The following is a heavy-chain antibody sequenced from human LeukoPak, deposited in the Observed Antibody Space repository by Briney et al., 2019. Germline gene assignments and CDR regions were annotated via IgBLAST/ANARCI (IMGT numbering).Heavy chain of an antibody. CDR3: ARDSQIQLWYPYYMDV. Sequence: PGGSLRLSCAASGFTFSSYGMHWVRQAPGKGLEWVAFIRYDGSNKYYADSVKGRFTISRDNSKNTLYLQMNSLRAEDTAVYYCARDSQIQLWYPYYMDVWGKGTTVTVSS. CDR2: IRYDGSNK. CDR1: GFTFSSYG. D-gene: IGHD5-18*01. J-gene: IGHJ6*03. V-gene: IGHV3-30*02.